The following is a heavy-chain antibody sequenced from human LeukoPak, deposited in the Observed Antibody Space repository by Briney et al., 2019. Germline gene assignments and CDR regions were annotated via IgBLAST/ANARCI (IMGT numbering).Heavy chain of an antibody. Sequence: PGGSLRLSCAASGFTFSSYGMHWVRQAPGKGLEWVAFIRYDGSNKYYADSVKGRFTISRDNSKNTLYLQMNSLRPEDTAVYYCAKDGGYSYGDYYFYYMDVWGKGTTVTISS. CDR2: IRYDGSNK. CDR1: GFTFSSYG. V-gene: IGHV3-30*02. D-gene: IGHD5-18*01. J-gene: IGHJ6*03. CDR3: AKDGGYSYGDYYFYYMDV.